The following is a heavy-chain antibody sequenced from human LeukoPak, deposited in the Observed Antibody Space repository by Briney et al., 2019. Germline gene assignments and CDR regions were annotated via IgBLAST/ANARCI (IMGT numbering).Heavy chain of an antibody. CDR2: INGDGSST. Sequence: GGSLRLSCAASGFTFSSYWMHWVRQAPGKGLVWVSRINGDGSSTTYADSVKGRFTISRDNAKNTLYMQMNSLRAEGTAVYYCARGGTDDDFDIWGQGTMVTVSS. J-gene: IGHJ3*02. V-gene: IGHV3-74*01. CDR3: ARGGTDDDFDI. D-gene: IGHD1-26*01. CDR1: GFTFSSYW.